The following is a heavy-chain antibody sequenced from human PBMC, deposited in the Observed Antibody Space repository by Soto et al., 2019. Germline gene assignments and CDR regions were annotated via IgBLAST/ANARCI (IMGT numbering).Heavy chain of an antibody. CDR3: TRDQSYYYDSSGSQMGPTGYYYGMDV. CDR1: GFTFSSYA. J-gene: IGHJ6*02. D-gene: IGHD3-22*01. Sequence: GGSLRLSCAASGFTFSSYAMSWVRQAPGKGLEWVGFIRSKAYGGTTEYAASVKGRFTISRDDSKSIAYLQMNSLKTEDTAVYYCTRDQSYYYDSSGSQMGPTGYYYGMDVWGQGTTVTVSS. CDR2: IRSKAYGGTT. V-gene: IGHV3-49*04.